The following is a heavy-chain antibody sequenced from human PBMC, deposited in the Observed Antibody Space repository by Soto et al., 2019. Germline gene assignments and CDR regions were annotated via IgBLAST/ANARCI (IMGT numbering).Heavy chain of an antibody. J-gene: IGHJ4*02. D-gene: IGHD3-22*01. Sequence: VQLVQSGGGVVQPGRSLRLSCVASGFTFSADGMHWVRQAPGKGLEWVSAISSDGNKKDYGDSVKGRFTISRDNSKNTLYLQMNSLRAEDTAIYYCAKDWVVYDGSGDFSDDFDYWGQGTLVTVSS. CDR2: ISSDGNKK. CDR3: AKDWVVYDGSGDFSDDFDY. CDR1: GFTFSADG. V-gene: IGHV3-30*18.